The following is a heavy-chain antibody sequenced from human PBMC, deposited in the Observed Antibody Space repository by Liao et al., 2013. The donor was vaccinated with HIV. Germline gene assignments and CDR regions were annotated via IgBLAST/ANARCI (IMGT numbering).Heavy chain of an antibody. V-gene: IGHV4-34*01. CDR2: INHSGYT. CDR3: ARSQSGDVFDI. Sequence: QVQLQQWGAGLLKPSETLSLTCAVYGGSFTSYYWTWIRQPPGKGLEWIGEINHSGYTNYNPSLKSRVTTSVDTSRNQFSLSLRSVTAADTAVYYCARSQSGDVFDIWGQGTMVTVSP. J-gene: IGHJ3*02. CDR1: GGSFTSYY.